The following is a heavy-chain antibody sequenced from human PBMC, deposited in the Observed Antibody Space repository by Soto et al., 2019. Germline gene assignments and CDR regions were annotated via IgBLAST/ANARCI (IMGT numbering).Heavy chain of an antibody. CDR1: GYTFTSYW. V-gene: IGHV5-51*01. CDR3: ARVSSSSWPYYYYYYGLDV. CDR2: IYPGDSDT. D-gene: IGHD6-13*01. Sequence: PGESLKISCKASGYTFTSYWIGWVRQMPGKGLEWMGIIYPGDSDTRYSPSFQGQVNISADKSITTAYLQWSSLKASDTAMYYCARVSSSSWPYYYYYYGLDVWGQGTTVTVSS. J-gene: IGHJ6*01.